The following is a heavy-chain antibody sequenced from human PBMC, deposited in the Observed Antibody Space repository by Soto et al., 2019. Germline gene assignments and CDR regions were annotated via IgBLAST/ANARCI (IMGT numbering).Heavy chain of an antibody. CDR2: IPYSGGP. CDR3: ASSKMGLISVLET. Sequence: SETLSLTCNVSGDSIRSYFWSWIRQPPGKGLEWIGYIPYSGGPTYNPSLKSRVTISIDTSKKQFSLKMTSVTAADTAVYYCASSKMGLISVLETWGQGTLVTVSS. V-gene: IGHV4-59*01. J-gene: IGHJ5*02. D-gene: IGHD2-8*01. CDR1: GDSIRSYF.